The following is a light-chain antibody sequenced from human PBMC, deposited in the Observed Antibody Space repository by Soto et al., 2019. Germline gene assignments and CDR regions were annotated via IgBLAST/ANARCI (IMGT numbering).Light chain of an antibody. CDR3: QHYGNSPPMYT. CDR2: GAS. Sequence: EIVLTQSPDTLSLSPGDRATLSCRASQSVTNDYLAWYQHKPGQAPRLLIYGASTMATGIPDRFSGSVSGTEFTLTISRLEPEDFAVYYCQHYGNSPPMYTFGQGTKLEIK. J-gene: IGKJ2*01. CDR1: QSVTNDY. V-gene: IGKV3-20*01.